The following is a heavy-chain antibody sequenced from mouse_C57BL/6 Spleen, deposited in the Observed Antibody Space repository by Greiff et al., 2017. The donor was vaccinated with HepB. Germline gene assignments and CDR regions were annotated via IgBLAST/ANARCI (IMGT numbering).Heavy chain of an antibody. V-gene: IGHV1-62-2*01. Sequence: VQLQQSGAELVKPGASVKLSCKASGYTFTEYTIHWVKQRSGQGLEWIGWFYPGSGSIKYNEKFKDKATLTADKSSSTVYMELSRLTSEDSAVYCCARHEEDYDADYYAMDYWGQGTSVTVSS. CDR3: ARHEEDYDADYYAMDY. CDR2: FYPGSGSI. J-gene: IGHJ4*01. CDR1: GYTFTEYT. D-gene: IGHD2-4*01.